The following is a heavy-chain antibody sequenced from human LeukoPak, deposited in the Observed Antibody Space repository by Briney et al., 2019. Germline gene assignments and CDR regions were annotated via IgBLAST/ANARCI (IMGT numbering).Heavy chain of an antibody. Sequence: GASVKVSCKASGYTFTGYYMHWVRQAPGQGLEWMGGIIPIFGTANYAQKFQGRVTITADESTSTAYMELSSLRSEDTAVYYCARIGHGSSSIFDYWGQGTLVTVSS. D-gene: IGHD6-6*01. CDR3: ARIGHGSSSIFDY. CDR2: IIPIFGTA. V-gene: IGHV1-69*13. CDR1: GYTFTGYY. J-gene: IGHJ4*02.